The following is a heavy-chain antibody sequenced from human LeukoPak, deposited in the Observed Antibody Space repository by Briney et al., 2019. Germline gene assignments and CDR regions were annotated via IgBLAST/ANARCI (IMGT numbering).Heavy chain of an antibody. CDR2: IIPIFGTA. D-gene: IGHD6-19*01. J-gene: IGHJ6*03. V-gene: IGHV1-69*05. Sequence: GASVKVSCKASGGTFSSYAISWVRQAAGQGLEWMGGIIPIFGTANYAQKFQGRVTITTDESTSTAYMELSSLRSEDTAVYYCARGIAVAPYYYYYYMDVWGKGTTVTVSS. CDR3: ARGIAVAPYYYYYYMDV. CDR1: GGTFSSYA.